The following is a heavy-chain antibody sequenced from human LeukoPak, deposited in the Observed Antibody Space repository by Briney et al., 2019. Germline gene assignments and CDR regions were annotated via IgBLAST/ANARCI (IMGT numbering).Heavy chain of an antibody. CDR2: ISYDGSNK. V-gene: IGHV3-30-3*01. J-gene: IGHJ4*02. CDR1: GFTFSSYA. Sequence: GGSLRLSCAASGFTFSSYAMHWVRQAPGKGPEWVVVISYDGSNKYYADSVKGRFTISRDNSKNTLYLQMNSLRAEDTAVYYCARASGTDYWGQGTLVTVSS. D-gene: IGHD3-10*01. CDR3: ARASGTDY.